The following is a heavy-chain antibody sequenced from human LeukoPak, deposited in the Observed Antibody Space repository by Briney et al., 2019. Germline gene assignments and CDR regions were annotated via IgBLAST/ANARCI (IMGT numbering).Heavy chain of an antibody. V-gene: IGHV3-74*01. CDR3: AIEQDIVVVPAAIGTFDY. Sequence: GGSLRLSCAASGFTFSSYLMHWVRQAPGKGLVWVSRITGDGSNTLYADSVQGRFTISRDNSKNTLYLQMNSLRAEDTAVYYCAIEQDIVVVPAAIGTFDYWGQGTLVTVSS. CDR2: ITGDGSNT. D-gene: IGHD2-2*02. CDR1: GFTFSSYL. J-gene: IGHJ4*02.